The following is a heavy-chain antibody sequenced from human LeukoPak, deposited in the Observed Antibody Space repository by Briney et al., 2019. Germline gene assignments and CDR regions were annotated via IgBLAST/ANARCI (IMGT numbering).Heavy chain of an antibody. D-gene: IGHD2-15*01. CDR3: ARDRRYCSGGSCYSGWFDP. J-gene: IGHJ5*02. CDR2: INPSGGST. V-gene: IGHV1-46*01. CDR1: GYTFTGYY. Sequence: GASVKVSCKASGYTFTGYYMHWVRQAPGQGLEWMGIINPSGGSTSYAQKFQGRVTMTRDTSTSTVYMELSSLRSEDTAVYYCARDRRYCSGGSCYSGWFDPWGQGTLVTVSS.